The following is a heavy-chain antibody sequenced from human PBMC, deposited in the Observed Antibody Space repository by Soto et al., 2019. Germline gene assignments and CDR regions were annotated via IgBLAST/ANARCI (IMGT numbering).Heavy chain of an antibody. D-gene: IGHD3-10*01. CDR3: ATSYGSGYRAFDY. CDR2: VNPILSMS. Sequence: QVQLVQSGAELKKPGSSVKVSCKASGDTFSFYPINWVRQAPGLGLEWMGRVNPILSMSNYAQKFQGRVTMTADKSTSTAYMELRSLRSEDTAFYYCATSYGSGYRAFDYWGQGALVTVSS. J-gene: IGHJ4*02. V-gene: IGHV1-69*02. CDR1: GDTFSFYP.